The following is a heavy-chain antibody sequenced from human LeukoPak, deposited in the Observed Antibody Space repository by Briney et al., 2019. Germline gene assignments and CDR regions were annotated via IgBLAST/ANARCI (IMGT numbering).Heavy chain of an antibody. D-gene: IGHD2-21*02. J-gene: IGHJ5*02. Sequence: GGSLRLSCAASGFTVSSNYVGWVRQAPGKGLEWVSVIYRDGSTYYADSVKGRFTISRDNSKNTLYLQMNNLRVEDTAVYYCTRVMTAITNWFDPWGQGTLVTVSS. CDR1: GFTVSSNY. V-gene: IGHV3-66*01. CDR2: IYRDGST. CDR3: TRVMTAITNWFDP.